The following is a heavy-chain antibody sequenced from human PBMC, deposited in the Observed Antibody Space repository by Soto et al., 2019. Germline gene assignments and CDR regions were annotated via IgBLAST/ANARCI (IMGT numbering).Heavy chain of an antibody. CDR2: MLYSGST. J-gene: IGHJ4*02. D-gene: IGHD5-12*01. V-gene: IGHV4-31*03. CDR3: VRHNGSGHFEA. CDR1: VASISSGRSY. Sequence: SETLSLTCTVSVASISSGRSYWSWIRQHPGKGLEWIGYMLYSGSTYYHPSLKSRVNISADTSKNQFSLRLTSVTPADTAVDYCVRHNGSGHFEAWGQGTRDNVSS.